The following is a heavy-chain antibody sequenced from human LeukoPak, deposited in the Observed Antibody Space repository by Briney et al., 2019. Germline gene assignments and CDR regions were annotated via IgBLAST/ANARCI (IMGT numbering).Heavy chain of an antibody. V-gene: IGHV3-23*01. D-gene: IGHD3-10*01. CDR2: IRGSGGST. J-gene: IGHJ5*02. Sequence: GGSLRPSCAASGFTFSSYAMSWVRQVPGKGLEWVSGIRGSGGSTYNADSVKGRFTISRDNSKNTLYLQMHSLRVEDTAVYYCAKGPGELFPNWFDPWGQGTLVTVSS. CDR3: AKGPGELFPNWFDP. CDR1: GFTFSSYA.